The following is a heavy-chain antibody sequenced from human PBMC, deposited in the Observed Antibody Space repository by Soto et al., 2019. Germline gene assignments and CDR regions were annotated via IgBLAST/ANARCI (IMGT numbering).Heavy chain of an antibody. CDR1: GLTFSDYY. CDR2: ISGSSTYA. V-gene: IGHV3-11*06. CDR3: AREATGNGMDV. D-gene: IGHD6-13*01. J-gene: IGHJ6*02. Sequence: ESGGGLVKPGGSLRLSCAASGLTFSDYYMSWIRQAPGEGLEWVSYISGSSTYADYADSVKGRFTISRDNARNSLYLQMNSLRAEDTAVYYFAREATGNGMDVWGQGTTVTVSS.